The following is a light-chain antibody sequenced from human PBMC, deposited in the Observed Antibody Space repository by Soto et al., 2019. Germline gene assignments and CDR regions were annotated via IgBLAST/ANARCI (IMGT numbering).Light chain of an antibody. CDR3: HHYET. V-gene: IGKV3-20*01. J-gene: IGKJ1*01. CDR1: SAVSSIY. CDR2: GAS. Sequence: ETVLTQSPGTLSLSPGERATLSCRASSAVSSIYLAWYQQKPGQAPSLLIYGASSRATGIPDRFSGSGSGTEFTLTISRLEPEDFTVYYCHHYETFGQGTKVDIK.